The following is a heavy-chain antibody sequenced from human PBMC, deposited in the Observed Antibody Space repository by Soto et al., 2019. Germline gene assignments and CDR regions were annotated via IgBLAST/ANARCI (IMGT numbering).Heavy chain of an antibody. CDR1: GGSISSYY. CDR3: ARGESGSYYDY. J-gene: IGHJ4*02. V-gene: IGHV4-59*01. Sequence: SETLSLTCTVSGGSISSYYWSWIRQPPGKGLEWIGYIYYSGSTNYNPSLKSRVTISVDTSKNQFSLKLSSVTAADTAVYYCARGESGSYYDYWGQGTLVTVSS. CDR2: IYYSGST. D-gene: IGHD1-26*01.